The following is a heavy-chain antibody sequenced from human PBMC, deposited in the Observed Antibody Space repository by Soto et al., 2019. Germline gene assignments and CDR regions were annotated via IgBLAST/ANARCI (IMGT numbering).Heavy chain of an antibody. Sequence: PSETLSLTCTVSGGSISSGGYYWAWIRQHPGKGLEWIGYIYYSGSTYYNPSLKSRLIISIDTSKNQFSLRLSSVTAADTAVYYCARERCSTSCPMDVWGQGARVTVSS. CDR2: IYYSGST. D-gene: IGHD2-2*01. CDR3: ARERCSTSCPMDV. V-gene: IGHV4-31*03. J-gene: IGHJ6*02. CDR1: GGSISSGGYY.